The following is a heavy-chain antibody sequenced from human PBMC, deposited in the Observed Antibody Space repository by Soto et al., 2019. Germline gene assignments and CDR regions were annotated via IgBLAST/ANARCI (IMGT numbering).Heavy chain of an antibody. CDR1: GFSFRDSV. CDR2: ISGSGTNT. J-gene: IGHJ4*02. CDR3: AKEITLIPFGRLTGIDN. V-gene: IGHV3-23*01. D-gene: IGHD3-16*01. Sequence: EVQLLESGGGLIQPGGSLRLSCAASGFSFRDSVMSWVRQAPGEGLQWDSYISGSGTNTHYADSVRGRFSVSRDKSKHTLYPHLISLRAEDTAVYYCAKEITLIPFGRLTGIDNWGKGPLVTVSS.